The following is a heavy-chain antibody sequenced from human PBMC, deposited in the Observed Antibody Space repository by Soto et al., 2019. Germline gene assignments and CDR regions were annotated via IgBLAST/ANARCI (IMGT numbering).Heavy chain of an antibody. Sequence: SETLSLTCTVSGASMNSYHWSWIRQPAGKGLEWIGHIHSSGSTNYNPSLKSRVTMSVDTSKNQFSLRLMSLTAADTAVYYCARDQGVAAAGITRFDPWGQGSLVTVSS. CDR2: IHSSGST. D-gene: IGHD6-13*01. J-gene: IGHJ5*02. V-gene: IGHV4-4*07. CDR3: ARDQGVAAAGITRFDP. CDR1: GASMNSYH.